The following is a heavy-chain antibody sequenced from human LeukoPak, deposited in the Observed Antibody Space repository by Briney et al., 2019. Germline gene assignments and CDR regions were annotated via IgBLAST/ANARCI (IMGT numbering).Heavy chain of an antibody. CDR3: AREGYCSSTSCLNWFDP. CDR1: GGTFSSYA. CDR2: IIPIFGTA. D-gene: IGHD2-2*01. Sequence: SVKVSCKASGGTFSSYALSWVRQAPGQGLEWMGRIIPIFGTANYAQKFQGRVTITAGKSTSTAYMELSSLRSEDTAVYYCAREGYCSSTSCLNWFDPWGQGTLVTVSS. V-gene: IGHV1-69*06. J-gene: IGHJ5*02.